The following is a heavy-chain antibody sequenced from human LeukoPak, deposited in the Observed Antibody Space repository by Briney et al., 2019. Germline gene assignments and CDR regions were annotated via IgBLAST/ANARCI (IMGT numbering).Heavy chain of an antibody. V-gene: IGHV3-7*01. CDR3: ARAVDVADY. D-gene: IGHD3-16*01. J-gene: IGHJ4*02. Sequence: QSGGSLRLSCAASGFIFTDHWMSWVRQAPGKGLEWVANIKEDESTKFYADSVRGRFTISRDNAKSSVYLQMNNLRVEDTALYYCARAVDVADYWGRGTLVTV. CDR1: GFIFTDHW. CDR2: IKEDESTK.